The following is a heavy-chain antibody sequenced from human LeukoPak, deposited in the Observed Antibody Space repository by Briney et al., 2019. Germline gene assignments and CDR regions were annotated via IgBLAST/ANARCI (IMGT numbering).Heavy chain of an antibody. D-gene: IGHD6-19*01. Sequence: PGGSLRLSCAASGFTFSSSAMAWVRHAPGKGLEWVSTISYSGSGTYYADSVKGRFTISRDNSENTVYLQMSSLRPDDTAVYYCAKGGAQQAVYYFDYWGQGTLVTVSS. V-gene: IGHV3-23*01. J-gene: IGHJ4*02. CDR2: ISYSGSGT. CDR1: GFTFSSSA. CDR3: AKGGAQQAVYYFDY.